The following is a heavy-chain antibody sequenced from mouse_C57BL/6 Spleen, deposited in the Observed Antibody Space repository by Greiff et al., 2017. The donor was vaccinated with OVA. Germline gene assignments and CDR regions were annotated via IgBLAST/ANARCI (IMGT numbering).Heavy chain of an antibody. CDR1: GYTFTSYW. D-gene: IGHD3-2*02. Sequence: QVQLQQSGAELAKPGASVKLSCKASGYTFTSYWMHWVKQRPGQGLEWIGYINPSSGYTKYNQKFKDKATLTADKSSSTAYMQLRSLTYEDSAVYYCARETAQATAWFAYWGQGTLVTVSA. CDR3: ARETAQATAWFAY. V-gene: IGHV1-7*01. J-gene: IGHJ3*01. CDR2: INPSSGYT.